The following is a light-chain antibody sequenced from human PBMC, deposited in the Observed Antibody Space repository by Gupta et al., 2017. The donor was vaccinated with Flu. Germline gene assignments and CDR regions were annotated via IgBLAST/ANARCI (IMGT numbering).Light chain of an antibody. J-gene: IGKJ2*01. V-gene: IGKV3-11*01. CDR2: DAS. CDR3: QQRSNWPPVT. CDR1: QSVSSY. Sequence: SATLSCRASQSVSSYLSWYQLKPGQAPRLLIYDASNRATGIPARFSGSGSGTDFTLTISSLEPEDFAVYYCQQRSNWPPVTFGQGTKLEIK.